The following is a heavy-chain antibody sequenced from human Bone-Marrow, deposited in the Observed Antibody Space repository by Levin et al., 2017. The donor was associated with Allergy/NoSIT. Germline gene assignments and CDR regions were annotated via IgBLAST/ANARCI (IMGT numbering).Heavy chain of an antibody. D-gene: IGHD3-3*01. CDR3: AKEVNNWRSGLYLDY. V-gene: IGHV3-30*18. CDR1: GFIFRSYG. Sequence: QPGGSLRLSCAASGFIFRSYGMHWVRQAPGRGLEWVAVISFDGTSQDYADSVKGRFTISRDDSKKTLYLQMNSLRPEDTAVYSCAKEVNNWRSGLYLDYWGQGTLVTVSS. J-gene: IGHJ4*02. CDR2: ISFDGTSQ.